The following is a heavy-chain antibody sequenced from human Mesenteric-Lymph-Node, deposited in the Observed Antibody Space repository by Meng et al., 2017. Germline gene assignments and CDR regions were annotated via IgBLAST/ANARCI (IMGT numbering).Heavy chain of an antibody. CDR2: IRSKAYGGTT. CDR3: TRDLGQWLVPSYFDY. V-gene: IGHV3-49*04. D-gene: IGHD6-19*01. CDR1: GFTFGDYA. J-gene: IGHJ4*02. Sequence: GGSLRLSCTASGFTFGDYAMSWVRQAPGKGLEWVGFIRSKAYGGTTEYAASVKGRFTISRDDSKSIAYLQMNSLKTEDTAVYYCTRDLGQWLVPSYFDYWGQGTLVTVSS.